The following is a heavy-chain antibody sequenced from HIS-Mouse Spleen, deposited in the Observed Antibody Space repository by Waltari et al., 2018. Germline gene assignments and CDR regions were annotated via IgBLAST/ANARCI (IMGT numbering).Heavy chain of an antibody. V-gene: IGHV4-39*07. D-gene: IGHD3-3*01. CDR3: ARDHHVTIFGVVIMTFDY. J-gene: IGHJ4*02. CDR2: IYDRGST. Sequence: QLQLQESGPGLVKPSETLSLTCTVSGGSISISSYYWGRLRPPPGQGLEWIGSIYDRGSTYYTPSLKSRVTISVDTSKNQFSLKLSSVTAADTAVYYCARDHHVTIFGVVIMTFDYWGQGTLVTVSS. CDR1: GGSISISSYY.